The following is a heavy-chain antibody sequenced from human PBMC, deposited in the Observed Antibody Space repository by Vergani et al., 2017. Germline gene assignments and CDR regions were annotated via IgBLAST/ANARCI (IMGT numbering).Heavy chain of an antibody. CDR2: INHSGST. Sequence: QVQLQQWGAGLLKPSETLSLTCAVYGGSFSGYYWSWIRQPPGKGLEWIGEINHSGSTDYNPSLKSRVTISVDTAKNQFSLKLSSVTGADTAVYYCARGRGRITIFGVVIPLDYWGQGTLVTVSS. CDR1: GGSFSGYY. CDR3: ARGRGRITIFGVVIPLDY. J-gene: IGHJ4*02. D-gene: IGHD3-3*01. V-gene: IGHV4-34*01.